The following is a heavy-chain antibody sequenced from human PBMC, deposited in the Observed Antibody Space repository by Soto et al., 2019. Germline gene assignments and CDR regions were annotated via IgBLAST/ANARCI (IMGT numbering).Heavy chain of an antibody. J-gene: IGHJ6*03. D-gene: IGHD6-19*01. V-gene: IGHV3-23*01. CDR2: ISGSGGST. CDR3: AREVAGTYYYYYYMDV. CDR1: GLTFGDSA. Sequence: GVLRLSCSSSGLTFGDSAMSWVRQAPGKGLEWVSAISGSGGSTYYADSVKGRFTISRDNSKNTLYLQMNSLRAEDTAVYYCAREVAGTYYYYYYMDVWGKGTTVTVSS.